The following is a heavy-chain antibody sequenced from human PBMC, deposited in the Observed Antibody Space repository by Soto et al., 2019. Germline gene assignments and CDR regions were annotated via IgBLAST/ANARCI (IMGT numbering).Heavy chain of an antibody. CDR1: AFTFSSHA. J-gene: IGHJ4*02. Sequence: PRGSLRLSCAASAFTFSSHAMIWLRPAPGKGLAWVSAISGSGGSTYYADSVQGRFTLSRDNSKKTLYLQMNSLTAEDTAVYYCAKSVIWSSYGYSSSSTSFDYWGQGTLVTVSS. D-gene: IGHD6-6*01. V-gene: IGHV3-23*01. CDR2: ISGSGGST. CDR3: AKSVIWSSYGYSSSSTSFDY.